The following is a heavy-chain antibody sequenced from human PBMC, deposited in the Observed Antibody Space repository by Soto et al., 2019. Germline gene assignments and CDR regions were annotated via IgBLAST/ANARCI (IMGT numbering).Heavy chain of an antibody. Sequence: ASVKVSCKASGYTFTSYDIKWVRQATGQGLEWMGWMNPNSGNTGYAQKFQGRVTMTRNTSISTAYMELSSLRSEDTAVYYCARVWRGIAAAEWQYYYYGMDVWGQGTTVTVYS. V-gene: IGHV1-8*01. J-gene: IGHJ6*02. D-gene: IGHD6-13*01. CDR3: ARVWRGIAAAEWQYYYYGMDV. CDR2: MNPNSGNT. CDR1: GYTFTSYD.